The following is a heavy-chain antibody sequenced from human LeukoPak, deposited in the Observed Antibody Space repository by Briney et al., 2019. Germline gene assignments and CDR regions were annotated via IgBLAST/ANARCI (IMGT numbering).Heavy chain of an antibody. Sequence: PGRSLRLSCAASGFTFSSFAMHWVRQAPGKGLEWGAVIWYDGSNKYYADSVKGRFTISRDNSKNTLYLQMNSLRAEDTAVYYCARERSSWTYYYYGMDVWGQGTTVIVSS. J-gene: IGHJ6*02. CDR2: IWYDGSNK. CDR3: ARERSSWTYYYYGMDV. V-gene: IGHV3-33*08. D-gene: IGHD6-13*01. CDR1: GFTFSSFA.